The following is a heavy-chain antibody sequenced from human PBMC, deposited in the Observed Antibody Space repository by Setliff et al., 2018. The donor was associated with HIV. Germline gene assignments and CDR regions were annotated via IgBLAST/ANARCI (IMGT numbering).Heavy chain of an antibody. Sequence: PSETLSLTCTVSGGSITSSSYYWGWIRQPPGKGLECIGSIYYSGRSYYSPSLKSRVSLSVDTSKNQFSLKLSSVTATDTAVYYCASPYYYDSSGYWCFDLWGRGTLVTVSS. CDR2: IYYSGRS. V-gene: IGHV4-39*01. CDR1: GGSITSSSYY. J-gene: IGHJ2*01. D-gene: IGHD3-22*01. CDR3: ASPYYYDSSGYWCFDL.